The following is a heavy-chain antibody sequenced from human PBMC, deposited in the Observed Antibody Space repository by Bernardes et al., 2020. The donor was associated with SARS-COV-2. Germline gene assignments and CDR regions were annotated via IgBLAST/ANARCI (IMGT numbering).Heavy chain of an antibody. Sequence: GGSLRLSCVVSGFTFSKYGMNWVRQAPGRGLEWVSYIRGLGTTTHYADSVKGRFTISRDNSKNTLYLQMNSLRVDDTALYYCAKSGSGYSSGNHYFDSWGQGTLVTVSP. CDR3: AKSGSGYSSGNHYFDS. D-gene: IGHD3-10*01. J-gene: IGHJ4*02. CDR1: GFTFSKYG. CDR2: IRGLGTTT. V-gene: IGHV3-23*01.